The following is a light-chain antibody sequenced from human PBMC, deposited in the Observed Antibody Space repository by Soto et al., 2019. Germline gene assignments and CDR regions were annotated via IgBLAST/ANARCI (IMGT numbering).Light chain of an antibody. CDR1: QRVLYSSNNKNY. CDR3: QQHFHTPFT. Sequence: SPTLSLSGRGTINCRSSQRVLYSSNNKNYLAWYQQKAGQPPRLLINWASTRESGVPDRFSSGGCTADFTPTISILPDDDATVYSYQQHFHTPFTFGRGTKVDIK. V-gene: IGKV4-1*01. CDR2: WAS. J-gene: IGKJ3*01.